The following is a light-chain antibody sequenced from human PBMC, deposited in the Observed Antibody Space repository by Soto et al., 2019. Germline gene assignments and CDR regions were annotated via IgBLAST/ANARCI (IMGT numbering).Light chain of an antibody. CDR1: QTVTRSY. CDR3: QVRSNWPTWT. J-gene: IGKJ1*01. V-gene: IGKV3-11*01. Sequence: EIVLTQSPGTLSLSPLERATLSFMASQTVTRSYLAWYQHKPGQAPRLLIYDASNRATGIPARFSGGGSGTDFTLTISSLEPEDFAVYYCQVRSNWPTWTFGQGTKVDIK. CDR2: DAS.